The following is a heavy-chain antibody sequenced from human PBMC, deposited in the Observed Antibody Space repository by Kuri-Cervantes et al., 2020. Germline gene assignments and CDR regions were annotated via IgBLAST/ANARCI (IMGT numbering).Heavy chain of an antibody. CDR1: GFTFNNYG. CDR2: ISYDGNNK. CDR3: AKGGSYFNYYGMDV. V-gene: IGHV3-30*18. Sequence: GGSLRLSCAASGFTFNNYGMQWVRQAPGKGLEWVAVISYDGNNKNYADSVKGRFTISRDNSKNTLYLQMNSLRAEDTAVYYCAKGGSYFNYYGMDVWGQGTTVTVSS. J-gene: IGHJ6*02. D-gene: IGHD1-26*01.